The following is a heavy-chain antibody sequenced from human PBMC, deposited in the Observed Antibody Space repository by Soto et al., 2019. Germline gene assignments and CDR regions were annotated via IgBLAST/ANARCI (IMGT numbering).Heavy chain of an antibody. Sequence: LRLSCAASTFTFSDYSMSWIRQAPGKGLEWVSYISGGGTSIYYADSVKGRFSVSRDNAKTSLYLQMNSLRAEDTAVYYCAKLGSLGHPYYYGMDVWGPGTTVTVSS. CDR1: TFTFSDYS. J-gene: IGHJ6*02. CDR3: AKLGSLGHPYYYGMDV. D-gene: IGHD3-16*01. CDR2: ISGGGTSI. V-gene: IGHV3-11*01.